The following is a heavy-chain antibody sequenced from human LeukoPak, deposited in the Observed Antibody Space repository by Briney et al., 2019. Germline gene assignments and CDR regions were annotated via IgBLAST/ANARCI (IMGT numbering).Heavy chain of an antibody. D-gene: IGHD5-18*01. Sequence: GASVRVSCKASGYTFTGHYMHWVRQAPGQGLEWMGWINPNSGGTNYAQKFQCRVTMTRDTSISTAYMELSRLRSDDTAVCYCARDGEDSYGYYYYMDVWGKGTTVTVSS. CDR1: GYTFTGHY. J-gene: IGHJ6*03. V-gene: IGHV1-2*02. CDR3: ARDGEDSYGYYYYMDV. CDR2: INPNSGGT.